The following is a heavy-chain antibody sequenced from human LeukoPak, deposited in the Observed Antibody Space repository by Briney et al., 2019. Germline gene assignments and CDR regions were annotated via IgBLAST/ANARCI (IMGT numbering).Heavy chain of an antibody. V-gene: IGHV3-74*01. CDR1: GFTFSSYA. J-gene: IGHJ4*02. D-gene: IGHD2-8*01. CDR3: ARADIVLISSQDY. Sequence: PGGSLRLSCAASGFTFSSYAMSWVRQAPGKGLVWVSRINTDGSSTSYADSVKGRFTISRDNAKNTLYLQMNSLRAEDTAVYYCARADIVLISSQDYWGQGTLVTVSS. CDR2: INTDGSST.